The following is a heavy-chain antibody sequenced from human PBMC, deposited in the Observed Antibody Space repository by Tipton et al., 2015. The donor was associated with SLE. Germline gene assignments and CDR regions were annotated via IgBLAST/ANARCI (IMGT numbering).Heavy chain of an antibody. CDR1: GFTFSSYW. CDR2: IKQDGSEK. V-gene: IGHV3-7*03. Sequence: GSLRLSCAASGFTFSSYWMSWVRQAPGKGLEWVANIKQDGSEKYYVDSVKGRFTISRDNAKNSLYLQMNSLRAEDTAVYYCARDKGATTVVTPGEKWFDPWGQGTLVTVSS. D-gene: IGHD4-23*01. CDR3: ARDKGATTVVTPGEKWFDP. J-gene: IGHJ5*02.